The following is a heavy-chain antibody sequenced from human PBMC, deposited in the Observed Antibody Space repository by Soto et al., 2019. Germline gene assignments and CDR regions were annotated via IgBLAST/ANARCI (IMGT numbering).Heavy chain of an antibody. CDR2: ISYDGSSE. Sequence: SCSACEFRFIRYAMHWFRQTSGKGLEWVTAISYDGSSEYYADSVKSRFTISRDNSKNTLYLQMNSLRAEDTAVFYCAKDLTSGSYSYFDYWGQGALVTVSS. J-gene: IGHJ4*02. CDR3: AKDLTSGSYSYFDY. CDR1: EFRFIRYA. D-gene: IGHD1-26*01. V-gene: IGHV3-30*18.